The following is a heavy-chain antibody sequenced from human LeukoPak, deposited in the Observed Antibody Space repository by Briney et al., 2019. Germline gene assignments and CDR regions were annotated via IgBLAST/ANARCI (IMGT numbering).Heavy chain of an antibody. D-gene: IGHD2-21*02. J-gene: IGHJ4*02. CDR2: ISYDGSNK. CDR1: GFTFSSYG. CDR3: AKAGDCGFDY. Sequence: GGSLRLSCAASGFTFSSYGMHWVRQAPGKGLEWVAVISYDGSNKYYADSVKGRFTISRDNSKNTLYLQMNSLRAEDTAVYYCAKAGDCGFDYWGLGTLVTVSS. V-gene: IGHV3-30*18.